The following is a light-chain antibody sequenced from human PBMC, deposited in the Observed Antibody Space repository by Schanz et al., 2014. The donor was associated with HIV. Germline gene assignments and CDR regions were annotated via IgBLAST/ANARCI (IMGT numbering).Light chain of an antibody. J-gene: IGLJ2*01. CDR2: DVS. V-gene: IGLV2-14*02. CDR1: SSDVGSYYL. Sequence: QSALTQPASVSGSPGQSITISCTGTSSDVGSYYLVSWYQQHPGKAPKLMIYDVSNRPSGVSNRFSGSKSGNTASLTISGLQAEDEADYYCSSYTSSSTVVFGGGTKLTVL. CDR3: SSYTSSSTVV.